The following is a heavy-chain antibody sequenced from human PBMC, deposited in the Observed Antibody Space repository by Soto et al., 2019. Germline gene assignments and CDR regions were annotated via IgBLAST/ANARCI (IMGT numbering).Heavy chain of an antibody. V-gene: IGHV1-69*12. CDR1: GGTFSSYA. CDR3: ERGANTALVARWFDP. D-gene: IGHD5-18*01. CDR2: IIPIFGTA. J-gene: IGHJ5*02. Sequence: QVQLVQSGAEVKKPGSSVKVSCKASGGTFSSYAISWVRQAPGQGLEWMGGIIPIFGTANYAQKLQGRVTTTADASTGTAYMELSSLRSEDTAVYYGERGANTALVARWFDPWGQGTLVTVSS.